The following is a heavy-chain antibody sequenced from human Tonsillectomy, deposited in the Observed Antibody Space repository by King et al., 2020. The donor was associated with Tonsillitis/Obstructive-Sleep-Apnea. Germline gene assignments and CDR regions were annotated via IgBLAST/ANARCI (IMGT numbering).Heavy chain of an antibody. CDR1: GFTLSSYS. J-gene: IGHJ4*02. D-gene: IGHD3-10*01. Sequence: VKLVESGGGVVQPGRSLRLSCAASGFTLSSYSMHWVRQATGKGLEWVTVVLYDGSNEYYANSVKGRFTIYRDNSKNTLYLQMNSLRAEDTAVYYCSRGRGFLIGLHYFDYWGQGTLVTVSS. CDR3: SRGRGFLIGLHYFDY. V-gene: IGHV3-30*04. CDR2: VLYDGSNE.